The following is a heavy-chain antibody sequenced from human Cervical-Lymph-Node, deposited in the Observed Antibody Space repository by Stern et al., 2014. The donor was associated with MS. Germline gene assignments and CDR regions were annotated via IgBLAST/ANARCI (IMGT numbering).Heavy chain of an antibody. CDR2: INHSGST. Sequence: QVQLQQWGAGLLKPSETLSLTCAVYGGSFSGYYWSWIRQPPGKGLEWIGEINHSGSTNYNPSLKSRVTISVDTSKNQFSLKLSSVTAADTAVYYCASGGYSYGYVRNAFDIWGQGTMVTVSS. D-gene: IGHD5-18*01. CDR1: GGSFSGYY. CDR3: ASGGYSYGYVRNAFDI. V-gene: IGHV4-34*01. J-gene: IGHJ3*02.